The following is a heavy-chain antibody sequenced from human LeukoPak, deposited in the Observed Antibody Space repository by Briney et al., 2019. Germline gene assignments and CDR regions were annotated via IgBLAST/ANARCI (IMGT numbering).Heavy chain of an antibody. J-gene: IGHJ5*02. CDR1: GDSISSGGYS. CDR3: ARVVAAAGNNWFDP. V-gene: IGHV4-30-4*07. CDR2: IHDSGST. Sequence: KPSETLSLTCVVSGDSISSGGYSWSWLRQTPGKGLEWIAYIHDSGSTYNNPSLKSRLSISIDTSKNQFSLKLNSVTAADTAVDYCARVVAAAGNNWFDPCGQGTLVTVSS. D-gene: IGHD6-13*01.